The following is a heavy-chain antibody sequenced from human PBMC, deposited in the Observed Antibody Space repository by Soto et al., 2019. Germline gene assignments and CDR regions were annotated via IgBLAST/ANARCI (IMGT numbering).Heavy chain of an antibody. D-gene: IGHD6-13*01. CDR1: GYSFTSYW. J-gene: IGHJ5*02. CDR3: ARSFIAAAGHNWLDP. CDR2: IDPSDSYT. Sequence: PGESLKISCKGSGYSFTSYWISWVRQMPGKGLEWMGRIDPSDSYTNYSPSFQGHVTISADKSISTAYLQWSSLKASDTAMYYCARSFIAAAGHNWLDPWGQGTLVTVS. V-gene: IGHV5-10-1*01.